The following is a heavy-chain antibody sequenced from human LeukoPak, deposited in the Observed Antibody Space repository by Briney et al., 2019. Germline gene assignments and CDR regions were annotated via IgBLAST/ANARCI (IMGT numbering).Heavy chain of an antibody. CDR1: GFTVSSNY. V-gene: IGHV3-66*01. D-gene: IGHD6-13*01. Sequence: GGSLRLSFAASGFTVSSNYMSWVRQAPGKGLEWVSVIYSGGSTYYADSVKGRFTISRDNSKNTLYLQMNSLRAEDTAVYYCARESWLDYWGQGTLVTVSS. CDR2: IYSGGST. J-gene: IGHJ4*02. CDR3: ARESWLDY.